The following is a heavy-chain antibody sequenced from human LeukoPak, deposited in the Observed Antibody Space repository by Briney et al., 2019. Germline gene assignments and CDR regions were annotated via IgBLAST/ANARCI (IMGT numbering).Heavy chain of an antibody. J-gene: IGHJ4*02. CDR3: AKDIAGQGSRGYFDY. D-gene: IGHD1-26*01. CDR1: GFTHSSYE. V-gene: IGHV3-48*03. CDR2: LSSSGSTI. Sequence: PGGSLRLSRAASGFTHSSYETNWVRQAPGKGLEWGSYLSSSGSTIYYADSVKGRFTISRDNTKNSLYLQMNSLRAEDTAVYYCAKDIAGQGSRGYFDYWGQGTLVTVSS.